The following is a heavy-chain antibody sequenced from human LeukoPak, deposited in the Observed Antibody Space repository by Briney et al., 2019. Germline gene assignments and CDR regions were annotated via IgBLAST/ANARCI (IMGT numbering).Heavy chain of an antibody. CDR2: TNPSDGST. Sequence: ASVTVSCKASGYTFTSYYMHWVRQAPGQGLEWMGITNPSDGSTRYAQQFQGRVAMTSDTSTSTVYMELRSPRSEDTAVYYCARSGGTCYSAVWSWGHGALVTVSS. CDR3: ARSGGTCYSAVWS. V-gene: IGHV1-46*01. J-gene: IGHJ4*03. CDR1: GYTFTSYY. D-gene: IGHD2-15*01.